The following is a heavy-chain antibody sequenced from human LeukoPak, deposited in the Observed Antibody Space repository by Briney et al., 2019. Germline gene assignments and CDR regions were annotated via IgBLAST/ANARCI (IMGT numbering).Heavy chain of an antibody. CDR2: ISYDGSNK. Sequence: GGSLRLSCAASGFTSSSYWMSWVRQAPGKGLEWVAVISYDGSNKYYADSVKGRFTISRDNAKNSLYLQMNSLRAEDTAVYYCARDRDYDFWSGFRFDPWGQGTLVTVSS. J-gene: IGHJ5*02. V-gene: IGHV3-30-3*01. CDR3: ARDRDYDFWSGFRFDP. D-gene: IGHD3-3*01. CDR1: GFTSSSYW.